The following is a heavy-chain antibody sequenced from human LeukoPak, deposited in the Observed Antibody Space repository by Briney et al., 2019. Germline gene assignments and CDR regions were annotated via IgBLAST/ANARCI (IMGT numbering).Heavy chain of an antibody. J-gene: IGHJ4*02. Sequence: PGGSLRLSCAASGFTFSSYSMNWVRQAPGKGLEWVSYISSSSSTIYYADSVKGRFTISRDNSRNTLYLQMNSLRAEDTALYYCARDNYDSSGFTWGQGTLVTVSS. V-gene: IGHV3-48*01. D-gene: IGHD3-22*01. CDR3: ARDNYDSSGFT. CDR2: ISSSSSTI. CDR1: GFTFSSYS.